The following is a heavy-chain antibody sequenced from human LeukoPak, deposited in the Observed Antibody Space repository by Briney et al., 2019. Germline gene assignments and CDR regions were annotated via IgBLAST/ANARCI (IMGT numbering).Heavy chain of an antibody. CDR2: IYPYDSET. CDR3: ARHIGYSAWNPDY. CDR1: GYSFTGFW. J-gene: IGHJ4*02. Sequence: GESLKILCKASGYSFTGFWHGWVRQMPGEGLGWMGLIYPYDSETRYSPSFQGEVTISADKSISTAYLQWSSLKASDTAMYYCARHIGYSAWNPDYWGQGTLVTVSS. V-gene: IGHV5-51*01. D-gene: IGHD5-18*01.